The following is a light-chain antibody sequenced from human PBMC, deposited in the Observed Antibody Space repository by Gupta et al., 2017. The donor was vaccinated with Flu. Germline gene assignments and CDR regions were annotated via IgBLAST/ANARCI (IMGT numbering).Light chain of an antibody. CDR2: YAS. V-gene: IGKV6D-21*02. CDR3: QPSSGLGWT. Sequence: ELVLTQSPDFQSVTPKEKVTITCRASQSIGNSLHWYQQKPDQSPKLLIKYASQSISGVPSRFSGSGSGTDFTLTIHSLEVEDAAAYYCQPSSGLGWTCGQGTKLEIK. J-gene: IGKJ1*01. CDR1: QSIGNS.